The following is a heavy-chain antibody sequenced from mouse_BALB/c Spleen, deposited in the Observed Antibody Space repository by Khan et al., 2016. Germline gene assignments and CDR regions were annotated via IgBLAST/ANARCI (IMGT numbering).Heavy chain of an antibody. CDR2: IDPYNDGT. CDR3: ARWIRPGHFDY. Sequence: VRLQQSGPELVKPGASVKMSCKASGYTFTTYIMHWVKQKPGQGLAWIGYIDPYNDGTKYNDKFKGKATLTSDKSSNSAYMELSSLTSEDSAVYCCARWIRPGHFDYGGQGTALTVSS. CDR1: GYTFTTYI. D-gene: IGHD2-2*01. J-gene: IGHJ2*01. V-gene: IGHV1S136*01.